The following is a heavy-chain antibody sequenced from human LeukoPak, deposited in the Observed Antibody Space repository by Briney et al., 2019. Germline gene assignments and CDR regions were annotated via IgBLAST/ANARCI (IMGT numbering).Heavy chain of an antibody. CDR3: ATKLFSGTYSSTYFDF. J-gene: IGHJ4*02. CDR1: GYTLTEFP. D-gene: IGHD1-26*01. V-gene: IGHV1-24*01. Sequence: ASVKVSCKVSGYTLTEFPMHWVRQAPGKGLEWMGGFDPEDGETIYAQKFQGRVTMTEDTSTDTAYMELSSLRSEDTAVYYCATKLFSGTYSSTYFDFWGQGTLVTVSS. CDR2: FDPEDGET.